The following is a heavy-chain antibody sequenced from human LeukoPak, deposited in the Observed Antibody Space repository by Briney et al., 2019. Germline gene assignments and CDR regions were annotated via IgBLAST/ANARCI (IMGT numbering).Heavy chain of an antibody. J-gene: IGHJ4*02. CDR2: IYTSGST. D-gene: IGHD3-22*01. V-gene: IGHV4-4*07. CDR1: GGSISSYY. Sequence: PSETLSLTCTVSGGSISSYYWSWIRQPAGKGLEWIGRIYTSGSTNYNPSLKSRVTMSVDTSKNQFSLKLSSVTAADTAVYYCARASESAYYYGSSADYWGQGTLVTVSS. CDR3: ARASESAYYYGSSADY.